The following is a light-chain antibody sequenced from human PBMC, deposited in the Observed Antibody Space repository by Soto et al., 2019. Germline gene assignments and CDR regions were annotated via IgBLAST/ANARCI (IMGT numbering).Light chain of an antibody. V-gene: IGKV3-15*01. CDR3: QQYNNWPRT. CDR1: RTVHSN. Sequence: EIVRTQSPTTVSVSPGGRVTLSCRASRTVHSNVAWNQHKPGQAPRLLIYGASFRATGMPARFSGSGFGTEFTLTISSLQSEDFAVYYCQQYNNWPRTFGQGTKVDIK. J-gene: IGKJ1*01. CDR2: GAS.